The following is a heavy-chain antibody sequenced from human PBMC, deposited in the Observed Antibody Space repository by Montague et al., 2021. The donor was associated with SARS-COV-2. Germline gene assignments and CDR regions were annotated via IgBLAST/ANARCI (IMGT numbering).Heavy chain of an antibody. CDR2: IFHSGST. CDR1: GGSISSDNW. V-gene: IGHV4-4*02. J-gene: IGHJ5*02. Sequence: SETLSLTCAVPGGSISSDNWWSWVRQSPGKGLEWIGEIFHSGSTNYNPSLKSRVTMSVDKSKNDFSLKLSPVTAADTAMYYCARRITMVRGVTKRNNWFDPWGRGILVTVSS. D-gene: IGHD3-10*01. CDR3: ARRITMVRGVTKRNNWFDP.